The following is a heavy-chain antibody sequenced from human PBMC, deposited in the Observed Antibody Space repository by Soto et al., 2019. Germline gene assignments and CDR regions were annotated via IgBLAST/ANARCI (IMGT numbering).Heavy chain of an antibody. Sequence: QVQLQESGPGLVMPSQTLSLICTVSGGSVSSGGYYWGWIRQHPGKDLEWIGYIYYSGSTYYNPSLNSRVTISLDTSQNQFSLRLYSVTAADTAVYYCAKRHPVAGYFDLWGQGTLVTVSS. D-gene: IGHD6-19*01. CDR2: IYYSGST. V-gene: IGHV4-31*03. J-gene: IGHJ4*02. CDR3: AKRHPVAGYFDL. CDR1: GGSVSSGGYY.